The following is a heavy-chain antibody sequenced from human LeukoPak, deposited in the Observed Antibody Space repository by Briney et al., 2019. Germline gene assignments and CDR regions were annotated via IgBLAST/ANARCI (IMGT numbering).Heavy chain of an antibody. CDR1: GGSFSGYY. J-gene: IGHJ5*02. CDR2: INHSGST. V-gene: IGHV4-34*01. D-gene: IGHD2-2*01. Sequence: PSETLSLTCAVYGGSFSGYYWSWIRQPPGKGLEWIGEINHSGSTNYNPSLKSRVTISVDTSKNQFSLKLSSATAADTAVYYCARGASCSSTSCQRWFDPWGQGTLVTVSS. CDR3: ARGASCSSTSCQRWFDP.